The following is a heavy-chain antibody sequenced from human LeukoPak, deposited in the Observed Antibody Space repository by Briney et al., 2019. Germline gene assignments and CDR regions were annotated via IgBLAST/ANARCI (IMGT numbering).Heavy chain of an antibody. V-gene: IGHV3-30*01. CDR3: ARARGYHYYDSSGYFRPPAY. J-gene: IGHJ4*02. CDR2: ISYDGSNK. D-gene: IGHD3-22*01. Sequence: GRSLRLSCAASGFTFSSYAMHWVRQAPGKGLEWVAVISYDGSNKYYADSVKGRFTISRDNSKNTLYLQMNSLRAEDTAVYYCARARGYHYYDSSGYFRPPAYWGQGTLVTVSS. CDR1: GFTFSSYA.